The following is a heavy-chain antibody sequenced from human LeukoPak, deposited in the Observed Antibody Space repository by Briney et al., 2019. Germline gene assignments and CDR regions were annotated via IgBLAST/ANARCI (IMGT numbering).Heavy chain of an antibody. V-gene: IGHV3-48*04. CDR2: ISSSGSTI. CDR1: GFTFSSYS. Sequence: GGSLRLSCAASGFTFSSYSMNWVRQAPGKGLEWVSYISSSGSTIYYADSVKGRFTISRDNAKNSLYLQMNSLRAEDTAVYYCRSGSYRNWFDPWGQGTLVTVSS. D-gene: IGHD1-26*01. CDR3: RSGSYRNWFDP. J-gene: IGHJ5*02.